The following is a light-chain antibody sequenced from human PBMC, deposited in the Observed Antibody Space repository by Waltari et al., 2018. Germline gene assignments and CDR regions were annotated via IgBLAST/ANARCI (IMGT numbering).Light chain of an antibody. CDR1: QTVTSY. CDR2: AAS. V-gene: IGKV3-11*01. Sequence: EIVLTQSPATLSLSPGERATLSCRASQTVTSYLAWYQQKSGQAPRLRIYAASNRAAGIPARFSGKGSGTNFTLTISGLETEDFAVYYCQQRSNWPLTFGGGTRLEIK. J-gene: IGKJ4*01. CDR3: QQRSNWPLT.